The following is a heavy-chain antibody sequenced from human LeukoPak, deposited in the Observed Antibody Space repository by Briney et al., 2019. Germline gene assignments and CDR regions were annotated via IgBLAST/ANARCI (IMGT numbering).Heavy chain of an antibody. CDR2: INQDGSET. CDR3: ARDWPDQDDNYGLL. Sequence: PGGSLRLSCAASECTFGSYWMTWVRQAPGKGLEWVANINQDGSETKYVDSVKGRFTISRDNTKNSLYLHMNNLRGEDTAVYYCARDWPDQDDNYGLLWGQGTLVTVSP. J-gene: IGHJ4*02. D-gene: IGHD5-24*01. CDR1: ECTFGSYW. V-gene: IGHV3-7*01.